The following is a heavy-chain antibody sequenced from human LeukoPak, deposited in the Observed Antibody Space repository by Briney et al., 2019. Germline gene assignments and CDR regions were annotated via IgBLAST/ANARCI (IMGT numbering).Heavy chain of an antibody. J-gene: IGHJ4*02. CDR2: IYYSGST. D-gene: IGHD6-13*01. V-gene: IGHV4-59*08. Sequence: SETLSLTCTVSGGSISSYYWSWIRQPPGKGLEWIGYIYYSGSTNYNPSLKSRVTISVDTSKNQFALKLSSVTAADTAVYYCARGRKGGSSWYYFDYWGQGTLVTVSS. CDR1: GGSISSYY. CDR3: ARGRKGGSSWYYFDY.